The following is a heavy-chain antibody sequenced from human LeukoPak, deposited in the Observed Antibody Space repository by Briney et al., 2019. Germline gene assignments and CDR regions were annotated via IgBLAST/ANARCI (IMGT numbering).Heavy chain of an antibody. CDR1: GFTFDDYA. D-gene: IGHD3-22*01. V-gene: IGHV3-43*02. CDR3: AKDSHLYYYDSSGYYLDY. CDR2: ISGDGGST. J-gene: IGHJ4*02. Sequence: GGSLRLSCAASGFTFDDYAMHWVRQAPGKGLEWVSLISGDGGSTYYADSVKGRFTIPRDNSKNSLYLQMNSLRTEDTALYYCAKDSHLYYYDSSGYYLDYWGQGTLVTASS.